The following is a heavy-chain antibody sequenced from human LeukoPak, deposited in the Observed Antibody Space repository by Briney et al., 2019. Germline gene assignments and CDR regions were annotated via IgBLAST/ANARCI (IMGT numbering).Heavy chain of an antibody. V-gene: IGHV3-73*01. CDR2: IRSKANSYAT. Sequence: PGGSLRLSCAASGFTFSGSAMHWVRQASGKGLEWVGRIRSKANSYATAYAASVKGRFTISRDDSKNTAYLQMNSLKTEDTAVYYCTSLTQLDPLRDFDYWGQGTLVTVSS. CDR1: GFTFSGSA. CDR3: TSLTQLDPLRDFDY. D-gene: IGHD6-13*01. J-gene: IGHJ4*02.